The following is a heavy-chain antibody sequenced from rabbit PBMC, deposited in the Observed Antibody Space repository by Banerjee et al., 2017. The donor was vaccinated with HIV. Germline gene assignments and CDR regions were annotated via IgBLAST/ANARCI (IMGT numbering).Heavy chain of an antibody. CDR3: ARDLAGVIGWNFNL. CDR2: IYTGSSGST. J-gene: IGHJ4*01. Sequence: QEQLQESGGGLVQPGGSLTLTCTASGFSFSSSYYMCWVRQAPGKGLEWIGCIYTGSSGSTYYASWAKGRFTISKTSSTTVTLQMTSLTAADTASYFCARDLAGVIGWNFNLWGPGTLVTVS. CDR1: GFSFSSSYY. V-gene: IGHV1S45*01. D-gene: IGHD4-1*01.